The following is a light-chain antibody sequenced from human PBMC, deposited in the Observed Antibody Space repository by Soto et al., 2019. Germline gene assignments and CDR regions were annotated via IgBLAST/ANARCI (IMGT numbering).Light chain of an antibody. V-gene: IGKV1-39*01. CDR1: QNIANF. J-gene: IGKJ1*01. Sequence: DIQMTQSPSSLSASVGDRVTITCRASQNIANFLNWYQQKPGKAPKLLIYAASSLQSGVPSRFSGSGSGTDFTLTISSLQPEDFATYYCHQTDTIPETFGQGTKVEIK. CDR3: HQTDTIPET. CDR2: AAS.